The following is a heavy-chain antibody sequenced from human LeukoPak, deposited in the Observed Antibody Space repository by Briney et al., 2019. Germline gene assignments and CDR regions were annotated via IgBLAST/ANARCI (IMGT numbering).Heavy chain of an antibody. J-gene: IGHJ6*03. Sequence: SETLSLTCAVYGGSFSGYYWSWIRQPPGKGLEWIGEINHSGSTNYNPSLKSRVTISVDTSKNQFSLKLSSVTAADTAVYYCAILSGYSSSSRRNFYYYYMDVWGKGTTVTVSS. CDR1: GGSFSGYY. CDR3: AILSGYSSSSRRNFYYYYMDV. D-gene: IGHD6-6*01. CDR2: INHSGST. V-gene: IGHV4-34*01.